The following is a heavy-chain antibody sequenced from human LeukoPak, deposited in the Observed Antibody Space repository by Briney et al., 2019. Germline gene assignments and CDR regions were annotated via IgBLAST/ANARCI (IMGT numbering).Heavy chain of an antibody. V-gene: IGHV1-2*02. D-gene: IGHD1-26*01. CDR1: GHTFTGYY. Sequence: ASVKVSCKASGHTFTGYYMHWVRQAPGQGLEWMGWINPNSGGTNYAQKFQGRVTMTRDTSISTAYMELSRLRSDDTAVYYCARTSIPLSGEDAFDIWGQGTMVTVSS. CDR2: INPNSGGT. CDR3: ARTSIPLSGEDAFDI. J-gene: IGHJ3*02.